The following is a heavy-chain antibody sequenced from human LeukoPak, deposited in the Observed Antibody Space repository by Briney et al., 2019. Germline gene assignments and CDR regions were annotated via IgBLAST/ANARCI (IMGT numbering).Heavy chain of an antibody. CDR3: ARYGYDADGYLDY. CDR2: INPANGNT. Sequence: ASAKVSCKASGYPFRSYVMHWLRQAPGQSLEWIGWINPANGNTKYSRNFQGRVTITRDTSASVVYMELSSLRYEDTAVYYCARYGYDADGYLDYWGQGALVPVSS. V-gene: IGHV1-3*01. D-gene: IGHD5-12*01. J-gene: IGHJ4*02. CDR1: GYPFRSYV.